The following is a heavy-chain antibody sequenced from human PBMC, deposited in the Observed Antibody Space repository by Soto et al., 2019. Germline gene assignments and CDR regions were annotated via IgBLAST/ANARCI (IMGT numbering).Heavy chain of an antibody. Sequence: EVQLVESGGGLVQPGGSLRLSCAASGFTFNTYWMQLVRQAPGKGLVWVSRIKSDGSYTNYADSVKGRFTISRDNAKNTLFLQMNSLGAEDTAVYYCATGGSGYFTYWGQGTLVTVSS. CDR3: ATGGSGYFTY. D-gene: IGHD3-22*01. CDR2: IKSDGSYT. CDR1: GFTFNTYW. V-gene: IGHV3-74*01. J-gene: IGHJ4*02.